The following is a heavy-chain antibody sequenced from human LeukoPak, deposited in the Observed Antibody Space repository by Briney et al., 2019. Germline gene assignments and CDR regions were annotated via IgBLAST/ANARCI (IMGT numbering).Heavy chain of an antibody. D-gene: IGHD3-10*01. CDR3: ARALLLYGSGQYYFDY. Sequence: SETLSLTCAVSGGSISSGGYSWSWIRQPPGKGLEWIGYIYHSGSTYYNPSLKSRVTISVDRSKNQFSLKLSSVTAADTVVYYCARALLLYGSGQYYFDYWGQGTLVTVSS. CDR2: IYHSGST. CDR1: GGSISSGGYS. V-gene: IGHV4-30-2*01. J-gene: IGHJ4*02.